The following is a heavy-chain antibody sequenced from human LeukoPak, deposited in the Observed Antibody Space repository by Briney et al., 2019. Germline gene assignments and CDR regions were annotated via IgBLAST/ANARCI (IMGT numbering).Heavy chain of an antibody. V-gene: IGHV1-69*13. J-gene: IGHJ5*02. D-gene: IGHD3-10*01. Sequence: GASVKVSCKGSGGTFSSYAISWVRQAPGQGLEWMGGIIPIFGTANYAQKFQGRVTITADESTSTAYMELSSLRSEDTAVYYCARDYYGSGEVNWFDPWGQGTLVTVSS. CDR2: IIPIFGTA. CDR3: ARDYYGSGEVNWFDP. CDR1: GGTFSSYA.